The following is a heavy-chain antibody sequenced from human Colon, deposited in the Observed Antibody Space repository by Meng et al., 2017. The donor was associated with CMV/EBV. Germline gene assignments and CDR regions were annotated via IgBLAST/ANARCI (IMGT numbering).Heavy chain of an antibody. D-gene: IGHD1-1*01. V-gene: IGHV1-18*01. J-gene: IGHJ3*01. Sequence: ASVKVSCKTSGYTFTRNGVTWVRQAPGQGLEWMGWITPYNNYTRFAEKFQDRVRMTTDTSTSTVYMELTRLTSDDTAVYFCAREMERPQHKDAFDFRGQGTMVAVSS. CDR3: AREMERPQHKDAFDF. CDR1: GYTFTRNG. CDR2: ITPYNNYT.